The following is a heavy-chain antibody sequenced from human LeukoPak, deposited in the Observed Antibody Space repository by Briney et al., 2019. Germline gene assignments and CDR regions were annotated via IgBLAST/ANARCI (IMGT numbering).Heavy chain of an antibody. D-gene: IGHD2-2*02. CDR2: INHSGST. CDR1: GGSFSGYY. Sequence: PSETLSLTCAVYGGSFSGYYWSWIRQPPGKGLEWIGEINHSGSTNYNPSLKSRVTISVDTSKNQFSLKLSSVTAADTAVYYCARHGPLRYCSSTSCYKGGVNWFDPWGQGTLVTVSS. J-gene: IGHJ5*02. CDR3: ARHGPLRYCSSTSCYKGGVNWFDP. V-gene: IGHV4-34*01.